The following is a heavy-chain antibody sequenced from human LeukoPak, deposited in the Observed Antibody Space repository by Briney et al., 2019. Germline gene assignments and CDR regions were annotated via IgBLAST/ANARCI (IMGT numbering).Heavy chain of an antibody. V-gene: IGHV1-69*13. CDR3: ARDSTVTTGWFDP. CDR2: IIPIFGTA. Sequence: SVNVSCKASGGTFSSYAISWVRQAPGQGLEWMGGIIPIFGTANYAQEFQGRVTITADESTSTAYMELSSLRSEDTAVYYCARDSTVTTGWFDPWGQGTLVTVSS. J-gene: IGHJ5*02. CDR1: GGTFSSYA. D-gene: IGHD4-17*01.